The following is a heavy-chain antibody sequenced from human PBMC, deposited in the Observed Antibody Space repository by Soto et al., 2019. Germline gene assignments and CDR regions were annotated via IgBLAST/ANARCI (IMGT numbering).Heavy chain of an antibody. D-gene: IGHD6-13*01. V-gene: IGHV1-24*01. J-gene: IGHJ4*02. CDR2: FDPEDGET. CDR1: GHTLTELS. Sequence: ASVKVSCKVSGHTLTELSMHWVRQAPGKGLGWMGGFDPEDGETIYAQKFQGRVTMTEDTSTDTAYMELSSLRSEDTAVYYCATDRGPTYSSSWYSPNFDYWGQGTLVTVSS. CDR3: ATDRGPTYSSSWYSPNFDY.